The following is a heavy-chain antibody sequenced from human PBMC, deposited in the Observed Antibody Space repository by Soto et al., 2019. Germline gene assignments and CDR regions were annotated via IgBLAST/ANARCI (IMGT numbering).Heavy chain of an antibody. Sequence: GGSLRLSCAASGFTVSSNYMSWVRQAPGKGLEWVSVIYSGGSTYYADSVKGRFTVSRDNSKNTLYLQVNSLRAEDTAVYYCAKKYSYGSGTYLFYFDYWGQGTLVTVSS. V-gene: IGHV3-53*01. CDR3: AKKYSYGSGTYLFYFDY. CDR2: IYSGGST. CDR1: GFTVSSNY. D-gene: IGHD3-10*01. J-gene: IGHJ4*02.